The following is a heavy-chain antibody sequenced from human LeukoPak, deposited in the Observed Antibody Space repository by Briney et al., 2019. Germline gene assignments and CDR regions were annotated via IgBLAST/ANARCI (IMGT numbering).Heavy chain of an antibody. CDR2: IYTSGST. D-gene: IGHD2-2*01. Sequence: PSETLSLTCTVSGGSISSYYWSWIRQPAGKGLEWIGRIYTSGSTNYNPSLKSRVTMSVDTSKNQFSLKLSSVTAADTAVYYCARDIIVVPAASQGIAARRGYYYYMDVWGKGTTVTVSS. V-gene: IGHV4-4*07. CDR3: ARDIIVVPAASQGIAARRGYYYYMDV. CDR1: GGSISSYY. J-gene: IGHJ6*03.